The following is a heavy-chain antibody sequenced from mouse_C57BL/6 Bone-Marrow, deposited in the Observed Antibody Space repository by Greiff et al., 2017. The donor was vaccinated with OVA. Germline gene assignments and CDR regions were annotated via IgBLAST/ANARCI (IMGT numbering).Heavy chain of an antibody. CDR1: GYTFTSYW. CDR2: IDPSDSYT. D-gene: IGHD1-3*01. CDR3: AEGFYKPFAY. Sequence: QVQLQQPGAELVKPGASVKLSCKASGYTFTSYWMQWVKQRPGQGLEWIGEIDPSDSYTNYNQKFKGKATLTVDTSSSTAYMQLSSLTSEDSAVYYCAEGFYKPFAYWGQGTLVTVSA. V-gene: IGHV1-50*01. J-gene: IGHJ3*01.